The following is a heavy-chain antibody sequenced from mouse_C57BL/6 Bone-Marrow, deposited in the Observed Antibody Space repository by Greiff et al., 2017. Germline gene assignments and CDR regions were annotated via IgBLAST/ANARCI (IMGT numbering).Heavy chain of an antibody. V-gene: IGHV7-1*01. CDR3: ARDAAGPFDY. CDR1: GFTFSDFY. CDR2: SRNKANDYTT. J-gene: IGHJ2*01. Sequence: EVKLMESGGGLVQSGRSLRLSCATSGFTFSDFYMEWVRQAPGKGLEWIAASRNKANDYTTEYSASVKGRFIVSRDTSQSILYLQMNALRAEDTAIYYCARDAAGPFDYWGQGTTLTVSS.